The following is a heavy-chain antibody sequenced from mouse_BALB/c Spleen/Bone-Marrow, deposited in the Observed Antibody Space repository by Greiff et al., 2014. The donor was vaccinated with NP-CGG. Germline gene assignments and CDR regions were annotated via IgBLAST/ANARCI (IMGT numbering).Heavy chain of an antibody. CDR3: ARNGNYRYAMDF. Sequence: VQLVESGPELVKPGALVKISCKASGYTFTSYDINWVKQRPGQGLEWIGWIYPGDGSTKYNEKFKGKATLTADKSSSTAYMLLISLTCENSAVYFGARNGNYRYAMDFWGQGTSVTVSS. CDR1: GYTFTSYD. V-gene: IGHV1S56*01. J-gene: IGHJ4*01. CDR2: IYPGDGST. D-gene: IGHD2-1*01.